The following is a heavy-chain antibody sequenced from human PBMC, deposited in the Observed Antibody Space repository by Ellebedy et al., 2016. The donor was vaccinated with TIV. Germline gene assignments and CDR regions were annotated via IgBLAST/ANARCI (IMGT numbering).Heavy chain of an antibody. J-gene: IGHJ4*02. CDR1: GFAFNNYN. CDR3: ARDMGRWLQFLAY. V-gene: IGHV3-48*03. CDR2: ISSDGITT. Sequence: GGSLRLSCAASGFAFNNYNMIWVRQATGKGLEWISYISSDGITTDYADSVTGRFTISRDNAKASVYLQMNSLRAEDTSVYYCARDMGRWLQFLAYWGQGTLVTVSS. D-gene: IGHD5-24*01.